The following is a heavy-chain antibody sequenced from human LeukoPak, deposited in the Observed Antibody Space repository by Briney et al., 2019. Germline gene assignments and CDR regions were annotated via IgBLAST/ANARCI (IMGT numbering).Heavy chain of an antibody. D-gene: IGHD6-13*01. Sequence: GASVKVSCKASGGTFSSYAISWVRQAPGQGLEWMGGIIPIFDTANYAQKFQGRVTITADESTSTAYMELSSLRSEDTAVYYCARVIRQKLVVDYYYYYMDVWGKGTTVTVSS. V-gene: IGHV1-69*13. J-gene: IGHJ6*03. CDR3: ARVIRQKLVVDYYYYYMDV. CDR1: GGTFSSYA. CDR2: IIPIFDTA.